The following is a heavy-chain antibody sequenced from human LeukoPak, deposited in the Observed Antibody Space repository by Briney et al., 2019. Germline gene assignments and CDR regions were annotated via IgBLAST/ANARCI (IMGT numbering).Heavy chain of an antibody. D-gene: IGHD5-18*01. Sequence: PGRSLRLSCAASGFTFSSYAMYWVRQAPGKGLEWVAVISYDGSNKYYADSVKGRFTISRDNSKNTLYLQMNSLRAEDTAVYYCAKDEDSYDPYYFDYWGQGTLVTVSS. V-gene: IGHV3-30-3*01. CDR2: ISYDGSNK. CDR3: AKDEDSYDPYYFDY. CDR1: GFTFSSYA. J-gene: IGHJ4*02.